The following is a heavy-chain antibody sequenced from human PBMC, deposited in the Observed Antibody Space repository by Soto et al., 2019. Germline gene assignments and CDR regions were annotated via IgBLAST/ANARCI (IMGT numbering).Heavy chain of an antibody. Sequence: QVQLVQSGAEVKKPGASVKVSCKASGYTFSIYGISWVRQAPGQGLEWMGWISGFNGNTAYEQNLQGRVKMTTDTSTSTAYMEMRNLRSDDTAIYYCARDKGGLDYWGQGTLVSVSS. J-gene: IGHJ4*02. CDR3: ARDKGGLDY. CDR2: ISGFNGNT. CDR1: GYTFSIYG. V-gene: IGHV1-18*01.